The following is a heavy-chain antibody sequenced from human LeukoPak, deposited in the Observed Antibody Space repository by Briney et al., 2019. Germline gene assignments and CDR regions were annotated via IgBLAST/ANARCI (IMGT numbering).Heavy chain of an antibody. Sequence: GGSLRLSCAASGFTVNTYYMTWVRQAPGKGLEWVSIIYSGGSTYYADSVKGRFTFSRDNSKNTLYLQMNSLRTEDTAVYYCAKDVAYTFDYWGQGTLVTVSS. D-gene: IGHD3-16*01. V-gene: IGHV3-53*05. CDR1: GFTVNTYY. CDR3: AKDVAYTFDY. CDR2: IYSGGST. J-gene: IGHJ4*02.